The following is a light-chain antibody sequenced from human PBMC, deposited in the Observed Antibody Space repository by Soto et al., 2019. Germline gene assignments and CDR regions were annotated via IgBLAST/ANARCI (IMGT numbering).Light chain of an antibody. Sequence: QMTQSPSSLSASVGDRVTITCQASQDIAKNLNWYQQKPGKAPKLLIYDASSLQTGVPSRFSRIGSATHFTFTISSLQSEDIATYYCQQYDNLLPITFGQGTRLEIK. V-gene: IGKV1-33*01. CDR2: DAS. CDR3: QQYDNLLPIT. CDR1: QDIAKN. J-gene: IGKJ5*01.